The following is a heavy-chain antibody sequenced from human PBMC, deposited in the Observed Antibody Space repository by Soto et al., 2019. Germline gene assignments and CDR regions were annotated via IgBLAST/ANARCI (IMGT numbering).Heavy chain of an antibody. CDR2: IYYSGST. Sequence: PSETLSLTCNVSGASISNYFWNWIRQSPGKGLEWIGYIYYSGSTYYNPSLKSRVTISVDTSKRQFSLKLSSVTAADMAMYYCARPKTIGAAAGKGWFDPWGQGTLVTVSS. CDR3: ARPKTIGAAAGKGWFDP. CDR1: GASISNYF. V-gene: IGHV4-59*08. J-gene: IGHJ5*02. D-gene: IGHD6-13*01.